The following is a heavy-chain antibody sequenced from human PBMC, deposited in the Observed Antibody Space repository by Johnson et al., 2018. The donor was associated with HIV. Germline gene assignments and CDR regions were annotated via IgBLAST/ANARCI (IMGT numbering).Heavy chain of an antibody. D-gene: IGHD6-19*01. CDR1: GFTFSSYA. Sequence: QVQLVESGGGLVQPGGSLRLSCAASGFTFSSYAMHWVRQAPGKGLEWVAVISYDGSNKYYADSVKGRFTISRDNSKNTLYLQMNSLRAEDTAVYYFARDNYSSGWYWAFGDAFDIWGQGTMVTVSS. J-gene: IGHJ3*02. CDR3: ARDNYSSGWYWAFGDAFDI. CDR2: ISYDGSNK. V-gene: IGHV3-30*04.